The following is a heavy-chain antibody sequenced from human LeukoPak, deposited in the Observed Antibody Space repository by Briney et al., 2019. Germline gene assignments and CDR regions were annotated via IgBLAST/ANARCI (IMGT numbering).Heavy chain of an antibody. Sequence: GGSRRLSWAASGFTFSNAWMSWVGKPPGKGRGWVGRIKSKTDGGTTDYAAPVKGRFTISRDDSKNTLYLQMNSLKTEDTAVYYCTTGNTRTYYFDYWGQGTLVTVSS. V-gene: IGHV3-15*01. CDR1: GFTFSNAW. D-gene: IGHD1-1*01. J-gene: IGHJ4*02. CDR3: TTGNTRTYYFDY. CDR2: IKSKTDGGTT.